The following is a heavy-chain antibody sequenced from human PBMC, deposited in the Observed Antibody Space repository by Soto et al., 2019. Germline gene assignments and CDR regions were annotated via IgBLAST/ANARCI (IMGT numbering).Heavy chain of an antibody. D-gene: IGHD6-13*01. Sequence: HPGGSLRLSCAASGFTFSSYAMHWVRQAPGKGLEWVAVISYDGSNKYYADSVKGRITISRDNSKNTLYLQMNSLRAEDTAVYYCARDCGLIAAADYFDYWGQGTLVTVSS. CDR2: ISYDGSNK. J-gene: IGHJ4*02. CDR3: ARDCGLIAAADYFDY. V-gene: IGHV3-30-3*01. CDR1: GFTFSSYA.